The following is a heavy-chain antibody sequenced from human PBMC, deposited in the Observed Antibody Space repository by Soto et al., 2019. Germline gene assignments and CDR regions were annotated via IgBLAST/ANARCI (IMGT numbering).Heavy chain of an antibody. J-gene: IGHJ4*02. D-gene: IGHD1-1*01. Sequence: QVQLVQSGAEVKEPGASMKVSCETSGYSFTSNAMHWVRQAPGQGLVWVGWINTGSGDTKYSQKFLDRVILTRDTSASTAYMELSSLRSEDTAVYYCARRSPWNGVDYWGQGTLVTVSS. CDR2: INTGSGDT. CDR3: ARRSPWNGVDY. V-gene: IGHV1-3*04. CDR1: GYSFTSNA.